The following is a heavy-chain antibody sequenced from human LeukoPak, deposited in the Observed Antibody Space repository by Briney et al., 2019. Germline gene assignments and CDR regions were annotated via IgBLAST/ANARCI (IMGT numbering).Heavy chain of an antibody. J-gene: IGHJ2*01. CDR1: EFTFSNAW. D-gene: IGHD5-12*01. V-gene: IGHV3-15*01. CDR2: IKSKTDGGTT. Sequence: GGSLRLSCAASEFTFSNAWMSLVRQAPGKGLEWVGRIKSKTDGGTTDYAAPVKGRFTISRDDSKNTLYLQMNSLKTEDTAVYYCTTLNSGYDWGGVGYWYFDLWGRGTLVTVSS. CDR3: TTLNSGYDWGGVGYWYFDL.